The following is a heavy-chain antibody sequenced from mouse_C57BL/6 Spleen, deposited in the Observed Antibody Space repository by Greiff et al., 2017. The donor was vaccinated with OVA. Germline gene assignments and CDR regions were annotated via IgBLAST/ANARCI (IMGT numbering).Heavy chain of an antibody. Sequence: QVQLQQSGAELARPGASVKLSCKASGYTFTSYGISWVKQRTGQGLEWIGEIDPRSGNTYYNEKFKGKATLTADKSSSTAYMELRSLTSEDSAVYFCASYGNYSDYWGQGTTLTVAS. V-gene: IGHV1-81*01. CDR2: IDPRSGNT. D-gene: IGHD2-1*01. CDR3: ASYGNYSDY. CDR1: GYTFTSYG. J-gene: IGHJ2*01.